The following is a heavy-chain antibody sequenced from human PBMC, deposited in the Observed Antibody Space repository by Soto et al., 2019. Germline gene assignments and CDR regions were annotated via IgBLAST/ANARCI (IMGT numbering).Heavy chain of an antibody. CDR3: AREDRFAAVTKEPHFDY. CDR1: GFTFSNCA. CDR2: ISGSADST. D-gene: IGHD4-17*01. V-gene: IGHV3-23*01. Sequence: EVQLLESGGGLVQPGGSLRLSCAASGFTFSNCAMSWVRQAPGKGLEWVSAISGSADSTYYADSVKGRFTISRDNSKKTLYLQMNSLRAEDTAIYYCAREDRFAAVTKEPHFDYWGQGTLVTVSS. J-gene: IGHJ4*02.